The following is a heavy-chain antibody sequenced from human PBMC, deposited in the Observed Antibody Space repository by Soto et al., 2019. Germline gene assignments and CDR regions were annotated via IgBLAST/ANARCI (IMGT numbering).Heavy chain of an antibody. CDR3: ARRGSPMAPLDY. CDR2: ISYDGSNK. CDR1: GFTFSSYA. Sequence: GGSLRLSCAASGFTFSSYAMHWVRQAPGKGLEWVAVISYDGSNKYYADSVKGRLTISRDNSKNTRYLQMNSLRAEDTAVYYCARRGSPMAPLDYWGQGTLVTVSS. D-gene: IGHD3-10*01. V-gene: IGHV3-30-3*01. J-gene: IGHJ4*02.